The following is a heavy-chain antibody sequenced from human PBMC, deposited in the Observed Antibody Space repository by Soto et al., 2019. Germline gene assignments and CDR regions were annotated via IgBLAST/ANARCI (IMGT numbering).Heavy chain of an antibody. J-gene: IGHJ2*01. D-gene: IGHD3-22*01. Sequence: QVQLVESGGGVVQPGRSLRLSCAASGFTFSSYRMHWVRQAPGKGLEWVAVIWYDGSNKYYADSVKGRFTISRDNSKNTLYLQMNSLRAEDTAVYYCARDDLIYYDSSGYYSSWYFDLWGRGTLVTVSS. V-gene: IGHV3-33*01. CDR3: ARDDLIYYDSSGYYSSWYFDL. CDR1: GFTFSSYR. CDR2: IWYDGSNK.